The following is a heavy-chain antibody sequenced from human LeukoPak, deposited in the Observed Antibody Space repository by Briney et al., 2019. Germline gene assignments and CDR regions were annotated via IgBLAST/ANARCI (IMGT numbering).Heavy chain of an antibody. CDR1: GGSISSYH. Sequence: SETLSLTCTASGGSISSYHWSWIRQPPGKGLEWIGCIYYTGSTNYNPSLKSRVTISVDTSKNQFSLKLSSVTAADTAVYYCATGRAYSSVDYWGQGTLVTVSS. D-gene: IGHD6-19*01. J-gene: IGHJ4*02. V-gene: IGHV4-59*01. CDR2: IYYTGST. CDR3: ATGRAYSSVDY.